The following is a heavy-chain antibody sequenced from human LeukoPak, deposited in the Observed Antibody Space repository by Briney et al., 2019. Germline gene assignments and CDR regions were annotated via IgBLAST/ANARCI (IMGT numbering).Heavy chain of an antibody. CDR3: ARRDSSGYFLRSPGWFDP. J-gene: IGHJ5*02. CDR2: INHSGST. D-gene: IGHD3-22*01. V-gene: IGHV4-34*01. CDR1: GGSFSGYY. Sequence: SETLSLTCAVYGGSFSGYYWSWIRQPPGKGLEWIGEINHSGSTNYNPSLKSRVTISVDTSKNQLSLKLSSVTAADTAVYYCARRDSSGYFLRSPGWFDPWGRGTLVTVSS.